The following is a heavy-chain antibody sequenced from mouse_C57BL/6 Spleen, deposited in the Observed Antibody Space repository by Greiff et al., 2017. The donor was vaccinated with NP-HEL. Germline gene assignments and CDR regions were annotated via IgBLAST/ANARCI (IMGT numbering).Heavy chain of an antibody. D-gene: IGHD1-1*01. CDR3: TRDYYGSSSTHYFDY. V-gene: IGHV1-15*01. CDR1: GYTFTDYE. Sequence: QVQLQQSGAELVRPGASVTLSCKASGYTFTDYEMHWVKQTPVHGLEWIGAIDPETGGTAYNQKFKGKAILTADKSSSTAYMELRSLTSEDSAVYYCTRDYYGSSSTHYFDYWGQGTTLTVSS. J-gene: IGHJ2*01. CDR2: IDPETGGT.